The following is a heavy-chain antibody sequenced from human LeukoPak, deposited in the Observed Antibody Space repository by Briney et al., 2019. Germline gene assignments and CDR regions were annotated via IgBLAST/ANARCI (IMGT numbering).Heavy chain of an antibody. Sequence: PGGSLRLSCAASGFTFNGYAMYWVRQAPGKGLEWVSSIEASGGATYYADSVKGRFTISRDNSKNTFYLQMNSLRAEDTALYYCAKGSGSGWYGWFAPWGQGTLVTVSS. J-gene: IGHJ5*02. D-gene: IGHD6-19*01. CDR2: IEASGGAT. CDR1: GFTFNGYA. CDR3: AKGSGSGWYGWFAP. V-gene: IGHV3-23*01.